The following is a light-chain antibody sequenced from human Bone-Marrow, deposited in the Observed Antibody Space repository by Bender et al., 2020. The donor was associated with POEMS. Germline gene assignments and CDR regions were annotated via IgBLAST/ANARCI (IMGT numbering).Light chain of an antibody. CDR2: GTT. V-gene: IGLV1-40*01. Sequence: QSALTQPRSVSGSPGQSVTISCTGSSSNIGAAYDVHWYQQLPGTPPKIVISGTTNRPSGVPDRFSDSKSDTSASLAITGLQAEDEAVYYCQSYDNSLSGHWVLGGGTKLTVL. J-gene: IGLJ3*02. CDR1: SSNIGAAYD. CDR3: QSYDNSLSGHWV.